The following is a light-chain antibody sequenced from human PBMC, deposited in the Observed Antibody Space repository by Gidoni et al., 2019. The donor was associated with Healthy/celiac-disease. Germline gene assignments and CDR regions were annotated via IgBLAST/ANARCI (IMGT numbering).Light chain of an antibody. J-gene: IGKJ1*01. CDR3: QQYGSSLWT. CDR2: GAS. CDR1: QSVSSSY. V-gene: IGKV3-20*01. Sequence: EIVLTQSPGTLSLSPGERATLSCRASQSVSSSYLAWYQQKPGQAPRLLISGASSRATGIPDRFSCSGSGTDFTLTISRLEPEDFAVYYCQQYGSSLWTFGQGTKVEIK.